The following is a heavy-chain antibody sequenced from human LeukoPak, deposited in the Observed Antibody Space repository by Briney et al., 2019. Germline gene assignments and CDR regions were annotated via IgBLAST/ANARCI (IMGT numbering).Heavy chain of an antibody. CDR2: INPNSGGT. CDR1: GYTFTGYY. V-gene: IGHV1-2*04. J-gene: IGHJ6*04. D-gene: IGHD6-13*01. Sequence: AASVKVSCKASGYTFTGYYMHRVRQAPGQGLEWMGWINPNSGGTNYAQKFQGWVTMTRDTFISTAYMELSRLRSDDTAVYYCARDQGIAAAGKGMDVWGKGTAVTVSS. CDR3: ARDQGIAAAGKGMDV.